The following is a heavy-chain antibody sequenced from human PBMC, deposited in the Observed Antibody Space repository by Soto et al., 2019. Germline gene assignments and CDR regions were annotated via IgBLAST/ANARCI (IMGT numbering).Heavy chain of an antibody. Sequence: ASVKVSCKASGYTFTSYGISWVRQAPGQGLEWMGWISAYNGNTNYAQKLQGRVTMTTDTSTSTAYMELNSLRAEDTAVYYCVSEVWMDASTFYPRVYFDYWGQGTLVTVSS. CDR3: VSEVWMDASTFYPRVYFDY. D-gene: IGHD3-22*01. V-gene: IGHV1-18*01. CDR2: ISAYNGNT. CDR1: GYTFTSYG. J-gene: IGHJ4*02.